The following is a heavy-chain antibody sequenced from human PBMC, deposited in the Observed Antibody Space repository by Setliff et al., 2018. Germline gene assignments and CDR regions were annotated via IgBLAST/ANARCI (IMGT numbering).Heavy chain of an antibody. CDR1: GFTFSSYG. Sequence: LRLSCAASGFTFSSYGMHWVRQAPGKGLEWVAFIRYDGSSKYYADSVKGQFTISRDNSKNTLYLQMNSLRAEDTAVYYCLSATRDYWGQGTLVTVSS. CDR2: IRYDGSSK. D-gene: IGHD2-15*01. J-gene: IGHJ4*02. V-gene: IGHV3-30*02. CDR3: LSATRDY.